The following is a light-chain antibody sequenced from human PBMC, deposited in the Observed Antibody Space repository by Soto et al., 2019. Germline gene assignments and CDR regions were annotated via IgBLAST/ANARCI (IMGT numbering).Light chain of an antibody. J-gene: IGLJ7*01. V-gene: IGLV2-23*02. CDR1: SSDVGSHNL. CDR2: EVS. Sequence: QSALTQPASMSGSPGQSITISCTGTSSDVGSHNLVSWYQQHPGQAPKLMIYEVSKRPLGVSTRFSASKSGNTAYLTISGLQAEDEADYYCCSYGGSRAVFGGGTQLTVL. CDR3: CSYGGSRAV.